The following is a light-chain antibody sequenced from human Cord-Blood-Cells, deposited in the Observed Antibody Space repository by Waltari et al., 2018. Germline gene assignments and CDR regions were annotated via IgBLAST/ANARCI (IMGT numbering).Light chain of an antibody. Sequence: QSALTQPASASGSPGQSITISCTGTSSDVGSYNLVSWYQQHPGKAPKLMIYEGSKRSSGVSNRFSGSKSGNTSSLTISGLQAEDEADYYCCSYAGSSTLVFGGGTKLTVL. CDR3: CSYAGSSTLV. CDR2: EGS. J-gene: IGLJ2*01. CDR1: SSDVGSYNL. V-gene: IGLV2-23*01.